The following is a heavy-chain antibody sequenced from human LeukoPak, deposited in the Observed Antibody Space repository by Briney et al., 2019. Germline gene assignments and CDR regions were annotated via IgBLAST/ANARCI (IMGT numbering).Heavy chain of an antibody. CDR3: ATGWQLIDF. Sequence: GGSLRLSCAASGFTFSNAWMSWVRQAPGKGLEWVGRIKSKTDGGTTDYAAPVKGRFSISRDDSKSTLYLQLNSLKTEDTAVYYCATGWQLIDFWGQGTLVTVSS. J-gene: IGHJ4*02. V-gene: IGHV3-15*01. D-gene: IGHD6-13*01. CDR1: GFTFSNAW. CDR2: IKSKTDGGTT.